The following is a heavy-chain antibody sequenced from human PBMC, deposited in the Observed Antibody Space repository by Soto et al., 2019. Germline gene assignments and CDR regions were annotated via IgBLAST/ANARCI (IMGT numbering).Heavy chain of an antibody. Sequence: SETLSLTCSVSGGSITTSRYYWGWIRQPPGKGLEWIGSLYYTGTTYYTPSLKSRVTISVDTSNNEFSLKLSSVTAADTAKYYFVRHLTRTYSTCYVFDSWGQGALVTV. D-gene: IGHD6-13*01. CDR3: VRHLTRTYSTCYVFDS. V-gene: IGHV4-39*01. CDR2: LYYTGTT. CDR1: GGSITTSRYY. J-gene: IGHJ4*02.